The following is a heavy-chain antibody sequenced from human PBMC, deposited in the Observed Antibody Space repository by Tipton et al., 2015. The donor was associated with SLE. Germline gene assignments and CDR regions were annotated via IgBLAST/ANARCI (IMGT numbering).Heavy chain of an antibody. CDR3: ARDGSTMDWFNA. J-gene: IGHJ5*02. Sequence: QLVQSGAEVKQPGASVKVSCKASGYTFTSYYIHWVRQAPGQGLEWMGIIIPSAGSTNYAQKFQGRVTMTRDTSTSTVYMELRSLGSAVQPVQYCARDGSTMDWFNAWGQGTLVTVPS. CDR2: IIPSAGST. V-gene: IGHV1-46*03. D-gene: IGHD5/OR15-5a*01. CDR1: GYTFTSYY.